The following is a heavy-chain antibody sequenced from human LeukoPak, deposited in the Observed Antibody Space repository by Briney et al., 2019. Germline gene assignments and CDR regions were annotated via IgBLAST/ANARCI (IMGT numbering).Heavy chain of an antibody. CDR3: AKQSLRYFDLYGMDV. CDR2: IRYDGSNK. V-gene: IGHV3-30*02. Sequence: PGGSLRLSCAASGFTFSSYGMHWVRQASGKGLEWVAFIRYDGSNKYYADSVKGRFTISRDNSKNTLYLQMNSLRAEDTAVYYCAKQSLRYFDLYGMDVWGQGTTVTVSS. J-gene: IGHJ6*02. CDR1: GFTFSSYG. D-gene: IGHD3-9*01.